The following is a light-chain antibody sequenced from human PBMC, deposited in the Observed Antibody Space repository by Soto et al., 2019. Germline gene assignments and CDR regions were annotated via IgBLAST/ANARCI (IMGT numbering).Light chain of an antibody. CDR3: MQSIQLPLT. CDR1: HSLLHRNGYNY. V-gene: IGKV2-28*01. J-gene: IGKJ4*01. CDR2: LGS. Sequence: DVVMAQTPLSLSVAPGEPASISCRSIHSLLHRNGYNYLDWYLQKPGQSPQLLIYLGSNRASGVPDRFSGSGSGTDFTLKISRVEAEDVGVYYCMQSIQLPLTFGGGTKVDIK.